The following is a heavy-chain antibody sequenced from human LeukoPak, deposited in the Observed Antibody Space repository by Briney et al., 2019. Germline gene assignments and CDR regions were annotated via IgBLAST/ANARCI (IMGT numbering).Heavy chain of an antibody. J-gene: IGHJ4*02. V-gene: IGHV4-4*07. CDR2: VYISGSI. CDR1: ADSISSYY. CDR3: ARGVPISSAWYYFDS. Sequence: SETLSLTCTVSADSISSYYWSWIRQPAGKRLEWIGRVYISGSINYNPSLKSRVTMSLDTSKNQFSPKLTSVTAADTAVYYCARGVPISSAWYYFDSWGQGTLVTVSS. D-gene: IGHD6-19*01.